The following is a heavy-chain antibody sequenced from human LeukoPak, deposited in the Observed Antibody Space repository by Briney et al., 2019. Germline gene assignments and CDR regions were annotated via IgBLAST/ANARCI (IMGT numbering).Heavy chain of an antibody. CDR1: GFTFSSYA. CDR2: ICGSGGST. J-gene: IGHJ6*02. Sequence: GGSLRLSCAASGFTFSSYAMSWVRPAPGKGLEWVSAICGSGGSTYYADSVKGRFTISRDNSKNTLYLQMNSLRAEDTAVYYCASYYYDSSGYLFPYYYYGMDVWGQGTTVTVSS. D-gene: IGHD3-22*01. V-gene: IGHV3-23*01. CDR3: ASYYYDSSGYLFPYYYYGMDV.